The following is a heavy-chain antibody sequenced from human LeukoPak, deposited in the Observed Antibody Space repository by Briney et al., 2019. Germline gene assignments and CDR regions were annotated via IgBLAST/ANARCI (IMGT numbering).Heavy chain of an antibody. CDR3: ARVRRPGIAVAGTGGFDY. V-gene: IGHV1-46*01. Sequence: ASVKVSCKASGYTFTSYYMHWVRQAPGQGLEWMGIINPSGGSTSYAQKFQGRVTMTRDTSTSTVYMELSSLRSEDTAVYYCARVRRPGIAVAGTGGFDYWGQGTLVTVSS. J-gene: IGHJ4*02. CDR1: GYTFTSYY. CDR2: INPSGGST. D-gene: IGHD6-19*01.